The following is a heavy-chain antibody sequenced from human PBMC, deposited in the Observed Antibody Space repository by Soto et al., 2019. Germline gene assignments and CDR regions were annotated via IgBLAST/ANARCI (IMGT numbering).Heavy chain of an antibody. CDR2: ISYDGSNK. Sequence: QVQLVESGGGVVQPGRSLRLSCAASGFTFSSYAMHWVRQAPGKGLEWVAVISYDGSNKYYADSVKGRFTISRDNSKNTLYLQMNSLRAEDTAVYYCARDCDYYYGRDVWGQGTTVTVSS. CDR3: ARDCDYYYGRDV. V-gene: IGHV3-30-3*01. J-gene: IGHJ6*02. CDR1: GFTFSSYA. D-gene: IGHD2-21*01.